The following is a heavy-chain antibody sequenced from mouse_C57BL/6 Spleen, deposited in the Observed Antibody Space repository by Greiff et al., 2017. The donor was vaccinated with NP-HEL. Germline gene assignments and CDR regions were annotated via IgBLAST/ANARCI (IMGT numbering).Heavy chain of an antibody. Sequence: VQLQQSGAELVKPGASVKLSCTASGFNIKDYYMHWVKQRTEQGLEWIGRIDPEDGETKYAPKFQGQATITADTSSNTAYLQISSLTSEDTAVYYCARGFSTTVVATDYYAMDYWGQGTSVTVSS. CDR2: IDPEDGET. D-gene: IGHD1-1*01. CDR1: GFNIKDYY. V-gene: IGHV14-2*01. CDR3: ARGFSTTVVATDYYAMDY. J-gene: IGHJ4*01.